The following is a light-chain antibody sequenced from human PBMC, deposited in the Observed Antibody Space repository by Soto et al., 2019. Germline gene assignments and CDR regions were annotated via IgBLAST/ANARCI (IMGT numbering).Light chain of an antibody. CDR1: QVIGNN. Sequence: DIQITQSPSSLSASVGEGVTVTCRASQVIGNNLGWYQQKPGRAPKLLIYAASTLLGGVPSRFSGSGSGTDFSLTISSLQPEDFATYYCQKSFSTPQTCGQGTKGDIK. J-gene: IGKJ1*01. CDR3: QKSFSTPQT. V-gene: IGKV1-39*01. CDR2: AAS.